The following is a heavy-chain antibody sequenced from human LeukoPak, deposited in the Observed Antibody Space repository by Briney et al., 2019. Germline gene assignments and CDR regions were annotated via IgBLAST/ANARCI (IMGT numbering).Heavy chain of an antibody. J-gene: IGHJ6*03. CDR1: GLTFSRYW. CDR2: IKQDGSEK. V-gene: IGHV3-7*01. CDR3: ASRYCTGVNCFAASYMCMDV. Sequence: GGSLRLSCAASGLTFSRYWMTWFRQAPGKGLEWVANIKQDGSEKYYVDSVKGRFTTSRDNADRSLYLQMTSLRVEDTAVYFCASRYCTGVNCFAASYMCMDVWGKGTTVTVSS. D-gene: IGHD2-8*02.